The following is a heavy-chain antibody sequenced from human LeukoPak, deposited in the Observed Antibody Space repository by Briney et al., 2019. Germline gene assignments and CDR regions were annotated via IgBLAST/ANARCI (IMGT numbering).Heavy chain of an antibody. CDR2: ISWNSGSI. D-gene: IGHD3-9*01. J-gene: IGHJ4*02. V-gene: IGHV3-9*01. CDR3: AKDILTGKDYFDY. CDR1: GFTFDDYA. Sequence: GRSLRLSCAASGFTFDDYAMHWVRHAPGKGLEWVSGISWNSGSIGYADSVKGRFTISRDNSKNTLYLQMNSLRAEDTAVYYCAKDILTGKDYFDYWGQGTLVTVSS.